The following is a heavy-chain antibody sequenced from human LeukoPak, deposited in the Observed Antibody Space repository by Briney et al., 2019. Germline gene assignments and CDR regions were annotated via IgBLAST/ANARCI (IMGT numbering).Heavy chain of an antibody. CDR1: GFTVSSNY. CDR2: IYSGGST. D-gene: IGHD3-9*01. J-gene: IGHJ6*02. CDR3: AGEDYDILTGRYYGMDV. Sequence: PGGSLRLSCAASGFTVSSNYMSWVRQAPGKGLEWVSVIYSGGSTYYADSVKGRFTISRHNSKNTLYLQMNSLRAEDTAVYYCAGEDYDILTGRYYGMDVWGQGTTVTVSS. V-gene: IGHV3-53*04.